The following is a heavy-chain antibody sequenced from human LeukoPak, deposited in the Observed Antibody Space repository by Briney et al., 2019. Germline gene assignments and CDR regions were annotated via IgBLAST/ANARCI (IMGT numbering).Heavy chain of an antibody. J-gene: IGHJ5*02. CDR2: IYPGDSDT. CDR3: ASTLGMVRGPENWFDP. CDR1: GYSFTSYW. D-gene: IGHD3-10*01. V-gene: IGHV5-51*01. Sequence: GESLKISCKGSGYSFTSYWIGWVRQMPGKGLEWMGIIYPGDSDTRYSPSFQGQVTISADKSISTAYLQWSSLKASDTAMYYCASTLGMVRGPENWFDPWGQGTLVTVSS.